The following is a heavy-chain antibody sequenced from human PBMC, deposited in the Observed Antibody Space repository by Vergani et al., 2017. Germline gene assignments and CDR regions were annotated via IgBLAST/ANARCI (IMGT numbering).Heavy chain of an antibody. CDR3: GRVADFYGLGSRLLDL. V-gene: IGHV4-59*01. Sequence: QFQLQQSGPGLVKPSETLSLTCSVSGGSMSGYYWSWIRQPPGKELEWIGYMYHSGSTNYNPSLETRVTISGDTSKNQFSLKLNSVTAADTAVYYCGRVADFYGLGSRLLDLWGQGILVTVSS. CDR2: MYHSGST. CDR1: GGSMSGYY. J-gene: IGHJ5*02. D-gene: IGHD3-10*01.